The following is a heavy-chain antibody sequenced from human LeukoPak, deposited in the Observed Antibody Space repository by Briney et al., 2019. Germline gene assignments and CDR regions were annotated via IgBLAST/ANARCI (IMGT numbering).Heavy chain of an antibody. CDR2: INHRGST. J-gene: IGHJ4*02. D-gene: IGHD3-16*02. V-gene: IGHV4-34*01. Sequence: SQTLSLTCAVYGGSFSGYYWSWIRQPPGKGLEWIGEINHRGSTNYNPSLKSQVTISVDTSKNQFSLKLSSVTAADTAVYYCARGDVFGGVIVPFDYWGQGTLVTVSS. CDR1: GGSFSGYY. CDR3: ARGDVFGGVIVPFDY.